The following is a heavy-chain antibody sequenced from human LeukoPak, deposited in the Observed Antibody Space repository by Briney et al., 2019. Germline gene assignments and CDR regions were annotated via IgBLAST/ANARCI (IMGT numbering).Heavy chain of an antibody. CDR1: GFTFSSYS. J-gene: IGHJ5*02. CDR3: ARERSYYYGSGSYLS. CDR2: ISSSSSYI. D-gene: IGHD3-10*01. V-gene: IGHV3-21*01. Sequence: PGGSLRLSCAASGFTFSSYSMNWVRQAPGKGLEWVSSISSSSSYIYYADSVKGRFTISRDNAKNTLYLQMNSLRAEDTAVYYCARERSYYYGSGSYLSWGQGTLVTVSS.